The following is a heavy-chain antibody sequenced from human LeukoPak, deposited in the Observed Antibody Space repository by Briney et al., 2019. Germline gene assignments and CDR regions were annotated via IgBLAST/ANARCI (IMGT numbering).Heavy chain of an antibody. J-gene: IGHJ1*01. CDR1: GFTFSSHW. D-gene: IGHD6-19*01. V-gene: IGHV3-74*01. CDR2: INSDGSST. CDR3: ARVPITLAGTKDAKYFQH. Sequence: GGSLRLSCAASGFTFSSHWMHWVRQAPGKGLVWVSRINSDGSSTSYADSVKGRSTVSRDNAKNTLYLQMNSLRAEDTAVYYCARVPITLAGTKDAKYFQHWGQGTLVTVSS.